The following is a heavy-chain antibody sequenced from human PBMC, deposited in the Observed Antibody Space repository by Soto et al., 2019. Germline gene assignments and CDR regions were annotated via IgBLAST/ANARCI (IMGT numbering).Heavy chain of an antibody. D-gene: IGHD3-22*01. CDR2: ISSSGSAI. J-gene: IGHJ4*02. Sequence: QVQLVESGGGLVKPGGSLRLSCAASGFTFSDYYMSWIRQAPGKGLEWVSYISSSGSAIYYADSVQGRFTIARDNAKKSLYLQMNSLRAEDTAVYYCARDLGYYDSSGYFDYWGQGTLVTVSS. CDR1: GFTFSDYY. CDR3: ARDLGYYDSSGYFDY. V-gene: IGHV3-11*01.